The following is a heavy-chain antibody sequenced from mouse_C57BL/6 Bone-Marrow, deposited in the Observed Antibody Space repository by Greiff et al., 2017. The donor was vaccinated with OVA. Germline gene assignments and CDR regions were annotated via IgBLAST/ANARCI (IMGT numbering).Heavy chain of an antibody. D-gene: IGHD1-1*01. CDR3: VRGPHYYGSSYYAMDY. J-gene: IGHJ4*01. CDR1: GFTFNTYA. CDR2: IRSKSSNYAT. Sequence: EVKVVESGGGLVQPKGSLKLSCAASGFTFNTYAMHWVRQAPGKGLEWVARIRSKSSNYATYYADSVKDRFTISRDDSQSMLYLQMNNLKTEDTAMYYCVRGPHYYGSSYYAMDYWGQGTSVTVSS. V-gene: IGHV10-3*01.